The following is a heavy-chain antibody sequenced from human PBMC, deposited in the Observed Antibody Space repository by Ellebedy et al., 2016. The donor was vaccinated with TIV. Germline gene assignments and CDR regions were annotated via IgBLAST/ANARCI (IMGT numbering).Heavy chain of an antibody. CDR1: GYSFTGYY. Sequence: AASVKVSCKASGYSFTGYYIHWVRQAPGQGLEWMGWINPDRGDTKYPQSFQVRVSMTRDTSISTAYMELSGLTSDDTAIYYCAKDRFPYYDSSGTTGYFDCWGQGTLVTVSS. CDR3: AKDRFPYYDSSGTTGYFDC. J-gene: IGHJ4*02. D-gene: IGHD3-22*01. CDR2: INPDRGDT. V-gene: IGHV1-2*02.